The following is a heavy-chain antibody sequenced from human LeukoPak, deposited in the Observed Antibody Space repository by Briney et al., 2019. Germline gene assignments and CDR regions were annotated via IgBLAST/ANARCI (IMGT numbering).Heavy chain of an antibody. CDR2: IYYSGST. Sequence: PSETLSLTCTVSGGSISSSSYYWGWIRQPPGKGLEWIGSIYYSGSTYYNPSLKSRVTISVDTSKNQFSLQLNSVTPEDTAVYYCAREGGSGSYLNYFDYWGQGTLVTVSS. CDR1: GGSISSSSYY. V-gene: IGHV4-39*07. CDR3: AREGGSGSYLNYFDY. D-gene: IGHD1-26*01. J-gene: IGHJ4*02.